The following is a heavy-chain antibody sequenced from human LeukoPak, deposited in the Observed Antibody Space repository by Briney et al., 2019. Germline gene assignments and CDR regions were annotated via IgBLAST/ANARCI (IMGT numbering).Heavy chain of an antibody. CDR3: ARGSYNWNYAHVYYFDY. D-gene: IGHD1-7*01. CDR2: INHSGST. V-gene: IGHV4-34*01. CDR1: GGSFSDYY. Sequence: PSETLSPTCAVYGGSFSDYYWSWIRQPPGKGLEWIGEINHSGSTNYNPSLKSRVTISVGTSKNQFSLKLSSVTAADTAVYYCARGSYNWNYAHVYYFDYWGQGTLVTVSS. J-gene: IGHJ4*02.